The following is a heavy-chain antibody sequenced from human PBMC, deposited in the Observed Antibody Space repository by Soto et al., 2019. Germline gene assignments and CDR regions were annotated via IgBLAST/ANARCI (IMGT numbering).Heavy chain of an antibody. CDR1: GYTFTSYY. J-gene: IGHJ5*02. CDR3: ASTNRYCSGGSCYRAGGWFDP. Sequence: ASVKVSCKASGYTFTSYYMHWVRQAPGQGLEWMGIINPSGGSTSYAQKFQGRVTMTRDTSTSTVYMELSSLRSEDTAVYYCASTNRYCSGGSCYRAGGWFDPWGQGTLVTVS. CDR2: INPSGGST. D-gene: IGHD2-15*01. V-gene: IGHV1-46*01.